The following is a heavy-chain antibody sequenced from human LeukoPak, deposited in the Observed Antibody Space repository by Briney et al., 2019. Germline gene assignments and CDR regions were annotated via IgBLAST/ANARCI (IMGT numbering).Heavy chain of an antibody. J-gene: IGHJ6*02. D-gene: IGHD3-9*01. Sequence: PGGSLRLSCAASGFTFRDYNMNWVRQAPGKGLEWVSYITISSNFIDYADSVRGRFTISRDNAKNSLYLEMNSLRTEDTAVYFCARDGHGDGIMSGYSYFGMDVWGQGTTVTVSS. CDR2: ITISSNFI. CDR1: GFTFRDYN. V-gene: IGHV3-21*05. CDR3: ARDGHGDGIMSGYSYFGMDV.